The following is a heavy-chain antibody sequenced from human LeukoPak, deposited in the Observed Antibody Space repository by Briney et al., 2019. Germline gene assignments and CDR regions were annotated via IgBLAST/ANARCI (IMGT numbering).Heavy chain of an antibody. CDR1: GFTFSSYA. J-gene: IGHJ4*02. V-gene: IGHV3-30-3*01. CDR3: AREPLYNNSWQRHFDS. Sequence: GRSLRLSCAASGFTFSSYAVHWVRQAPGKGLEWVAVISYDGSNKYYADSVKGRFTISRDNSKNTLYLQMNSLRAEDTAVYYCAREPLYNNSWQRHFDSWGQGTLVTVSS. CDR2: ISYDGSNK. D-gene: IGHD6-13*01.